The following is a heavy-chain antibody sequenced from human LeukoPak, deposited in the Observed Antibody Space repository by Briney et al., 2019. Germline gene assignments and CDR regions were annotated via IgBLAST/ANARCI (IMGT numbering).Heavy chain of an antibody. D-gene: IGHD3-3*01. V-gene: IGHV1-69*05. J-gene: IGHJ6*03. CDR3: ARGILQPEWPYYYYMDV. CDR1: GGTFSSYA. CDR2: IIPIFGTA. Sequence: GASVKVSCTASGGTFSSYAISWVRQAPGQGLEWMGRIIPIFGTANYAQKFQGRVTITTDESTSTAYMELSSLRSEDTAVYYCARGILQPEWPYYYYMDVWGKGTTVTVSS.